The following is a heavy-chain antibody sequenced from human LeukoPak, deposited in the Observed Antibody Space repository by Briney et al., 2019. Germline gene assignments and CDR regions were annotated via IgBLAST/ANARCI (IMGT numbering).Heavy chain of an antibody. D-gene: IGHD2-2*01. V-gene: IGHV1-18*01. J-gene: IGHJ4*02. CDR1: GYTFTSYA. CDR3: ARGEFICTINTCYASALDS. CDR2: IRAHNGDT. Sequence: VASVKVSCKASGYTFTSYAISWVRQAPGQGLEWMGWIRAHNGDTNHAQQLQGRVTMTTDTFTRTAYMELRSLRSEDTAVYYCARGEFICTINTCYASALDSWGQGTLVTVSS.